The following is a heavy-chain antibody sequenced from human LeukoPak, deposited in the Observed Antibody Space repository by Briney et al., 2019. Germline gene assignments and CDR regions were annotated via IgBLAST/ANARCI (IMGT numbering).Heavy chain of an antibody. J-gene: IGHJ5*02. D-gene: IGHD2-2*01. CDR3: ARAPRGDVVVPVASTFDP. CDR1: GYTFTNSG. CDR2: ISAYNGNT. Sequence: ASVKVSCKASGYTFTNSGVSWVRQATGQGLEWMGWISAYNGNTNYAQKLQGRVTMTTDTSTNTAYMELRSLRSDDTAVYYCARAPRGDVVVPVASTFDPWGQGTLVTVSS. V-gene: IGHV1-18*01.